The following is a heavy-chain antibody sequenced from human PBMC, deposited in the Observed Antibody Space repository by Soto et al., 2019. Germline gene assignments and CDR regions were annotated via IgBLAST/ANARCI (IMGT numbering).Heavy chain of an antibody. V-gene: IGHV4-4*02. D-gene: IGHD3-22*01. J-gene: IGHJ3*02. Sequence: SETLSLTCAVSGGSISNTNWWSWVRQPPGKGLEWIGEIYHSGSTNYNPSLKSRVTISVDKSKNQFSLKLSSATAADTAVYYCARDRYDSSGYVIIDAFDIWGQGTMVT. CDR2: IYHSGST. CDR1: GGSISNTNW. CDR3: ARDRYDSSGYVIIDAFDI.